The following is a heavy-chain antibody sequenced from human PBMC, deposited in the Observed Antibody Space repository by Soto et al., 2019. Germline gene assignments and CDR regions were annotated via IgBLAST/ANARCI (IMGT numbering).Heavy chain of an antibody. CDR2: ISYDGSNK. CDR3: AKDNVDYGDYCLDY. CDR1: GFTFSSYG. J-gene: IGHJ4*02. Sequence: QVQLVESGGGVVQPGRSLRLSCAASGFTFSSYGMHWVRQAPGKGLEWVAVISYDGSNKYYADSVKGRFTISRDNSKNTLYLQMNSPRAEDTPVYYCAKDNVDYGDYCLDYWGKGTMVIVST. V-gene: IGHV3-30*18. D-gene: IGHD4-17*01.